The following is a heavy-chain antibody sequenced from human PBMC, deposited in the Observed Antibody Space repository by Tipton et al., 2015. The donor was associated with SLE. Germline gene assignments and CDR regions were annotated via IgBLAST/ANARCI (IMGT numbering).Heavy chain of an antibody. J-gene: IGHJ4*02. D-gene: IGHD5-18*01. CDR1: GGSFSGYY. CDR2: IYYSGST. V-gene: IGHV4-34*01. Sequence: TLSLTCAVYGGSFSGYYWGWIRQPPGKGLEWIGSIYYSGSTYYNPSLKSRVTISVDTSKNQFSLKLSSVTAADTAVYYCALAVKRYSYGPPFDYWGQGTLVTVSS. CDR3: ALAVKRYSYGPPFDY.